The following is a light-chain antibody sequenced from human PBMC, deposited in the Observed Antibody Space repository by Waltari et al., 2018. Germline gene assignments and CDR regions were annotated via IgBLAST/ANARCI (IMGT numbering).Light chain of an antibody. CDR1: NIGNKN. V-gene: IGLV3-21*02. CDR3: QVWDSSRHHWV. Sequence: SYVLTQAPSVSVAPGQTASVPCGGDNIGNKNVHWYRQKPCQAPVLVVHDDTARPSRIPARLSGSNFGNTATLTISRVEAGDEADYYCQVWDSSRHHWVFGGGTTLTVL. CDR2: DDT. J-gene: IGLJ3*02.